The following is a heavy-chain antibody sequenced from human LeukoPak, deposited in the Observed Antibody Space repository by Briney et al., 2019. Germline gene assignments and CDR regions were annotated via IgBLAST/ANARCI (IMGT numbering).Heavy chain of an antibody. CDR1: GGSISSYY. CDR2: IYYTGGT. J-gene: IGHJ4*02. D-gene: IGHD4-11*01. V-gene: IGHV4-39*01. CDR3: ARHGGTRVTLVEVYYFDH. Sequence: SETLSLTCTVSGGSISSYYWAWIRQPPEKGLEWIGSIYYTGGTNYSPSLKSRVTISVDTSKNQFSLKLSSVTAADTAVYYCARHGGTRVTLVEVYYFDHWGQGTPVTVSS.